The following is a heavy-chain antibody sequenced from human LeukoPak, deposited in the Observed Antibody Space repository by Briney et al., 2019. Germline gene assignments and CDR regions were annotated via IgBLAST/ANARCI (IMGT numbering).Heavy chain of an antibody. CDR1: GYTFTNYH. D-gene: IGHD4-17*01. J-gene: IGHJ4*02. CDR2: IDPSGGST. Sequence: ASVKVSCKASGYTFTNYHIHWVRQAPGQGPEWMGIIDPSGGSTSYAQKFQGRVTMTRDMSTSTVYMELSRLRSDDTAVYYCARNSLRLRTFDYWGQGTLVTVSS. CDR3: ARNSLRLRTFDY. V-gene: IGHV1-46*01.